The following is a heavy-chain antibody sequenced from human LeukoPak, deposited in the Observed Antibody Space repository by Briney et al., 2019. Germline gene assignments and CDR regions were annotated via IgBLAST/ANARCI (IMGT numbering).Heavy chain of an antibody. CDR1: GYTFTGYY. V-gene: IGHV1-2*02. CDR2: INPNTGGA. CDR3: AKGRVVAGTKSLMYHWLDP. Sequence: ASVKVSCKASGYTFTGYYIHWVRQAPGQGLEWVGWINPNTGGAKYAQKFQGRVTMTRDTSITTTYMGLSRLSSDDTAVYYCAKGRVVAGTKSLMYHWLDPWGQGTLVTVSS. D-gene: IGHD6-19*01. J-gene: IGHJ5*02.